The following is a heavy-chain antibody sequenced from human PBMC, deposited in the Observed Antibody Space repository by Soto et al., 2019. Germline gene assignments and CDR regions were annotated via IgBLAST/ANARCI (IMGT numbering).Heavy chain of an antibody. D-gene: IGHD3-3*01. J-gene: IGHJ4*02. V-gene: IGHV3-30*03. Sequence: PGGSLRLSCAASGFTFSNSGMHWVRQAPGKGLEWVAIVSYDGINTYYADSVKGRFTISRDNSRNTVYLQMNSLRAEDTAVYYCATGASGMGDFEHWGQGTLVTVSS. CDR2: VSYDGINT. CDR3: ATGASGMGDFEH. CDR1: GFTFSNSG.